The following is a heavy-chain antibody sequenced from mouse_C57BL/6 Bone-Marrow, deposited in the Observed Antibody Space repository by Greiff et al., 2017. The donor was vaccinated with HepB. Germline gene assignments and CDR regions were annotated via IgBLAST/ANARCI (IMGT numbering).Heavy chain of an antibody. CDR2: IDPSDSYT. Sequence: VQLQQPGAELVMPGASVKLSCKASGYTFTSYWMHWVKQRPGQGLEWIGEIDPSDSYTNYNQKFKGKSTLTVDKSSSTAYMQLSSLTSEDSAVYYCARATVTFEFAYWGQGTLVTVSA. V-gene: IGHV1-69*01. CDR3: ARATVTFEFAY. D-gene: IGHD2-13*01. J-gene: IGHJ3*01. CDR1: GYTFTSYW.